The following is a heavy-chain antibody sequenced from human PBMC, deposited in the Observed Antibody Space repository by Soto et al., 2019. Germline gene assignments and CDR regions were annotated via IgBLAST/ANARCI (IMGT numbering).Heavy chain of an antibody. CDR3: TSLVPSARLYYYYGMDV. V-gene: IGHV3-74*01. D-gene: IGHD6-6*01. CDR1: GFTFSSYW. J-gene: IGHJ6*02. Sequence: EVQLVESGGGLVQPGGSLRLSCAASGFTFSSYWMHWVRQAPGKGLVWVSRINSDGSSTSYADSVKGRFTISRDNAKNTLCLQMNSLRAEDTAVYYCTSLVPSARLYYYYGMDVWGQGTTVTVSS. CDR2: INSDGSST.